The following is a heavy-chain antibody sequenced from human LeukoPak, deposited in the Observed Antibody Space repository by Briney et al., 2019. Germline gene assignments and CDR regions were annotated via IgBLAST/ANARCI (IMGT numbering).Heavy chain of an antibody. Sequence: ASVKVSCKASGYTFTSYGISWVRQAPGRGLEWMGWISAYNGNTNYAQKLQGRVTMTTDTSTSTAYMELRSLRSDDTAVYYCARYCSGGSCYSENAFDIWGQGTMVTVSS. V-gene: IGHV1-18*01. J-gene: IGHJ3*02. D-gene: IGHD2-15*01. CDR1: GYTFTSYG. CDR3: ARYCSGGSCYSENAFDI. CDR2: ISAYNGNT.